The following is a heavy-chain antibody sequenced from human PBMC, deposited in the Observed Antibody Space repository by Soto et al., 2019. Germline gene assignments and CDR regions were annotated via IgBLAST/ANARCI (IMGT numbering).Heavy chain of an antibody. V-gene: IGHV1-2*02. CDR2: INPHSRGT. CDR1: GYTFTDYF. CDR3: ARVTLKAGNWFDP. Sequence: AASVKVSCKASGYTFTDYFIHWVRQAPGQGFEWMGWINPHSRGTNYAQKFQGRVTMTRDTSNSTAYMELRGLTSDDTAVYYCARVTLKAGNWFDPWGQGTLVTVSS. J-gene: IGHJ5*02.